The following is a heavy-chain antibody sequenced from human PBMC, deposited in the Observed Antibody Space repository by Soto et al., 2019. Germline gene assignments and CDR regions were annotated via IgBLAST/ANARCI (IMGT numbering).Heavy chain of an antibody. CDR1: GFTFSNYL. V-gene: IGHV3-7*04. CDR2: IKQDGSEK. Sequence: LRLSCATSGFTFSNYLLSWVRQAPGKGLEWVANIKQDGSEKYYVDSVKGRFTISRDNAKNSLYLQMNSLRAEDTAVYYCARGISRWSPYCTYWGQGTLVTVSS. CDR3: ARGISRWSPYCTY. J-gene: IGHJ4*02. D-gene: IGHD6-13*01.